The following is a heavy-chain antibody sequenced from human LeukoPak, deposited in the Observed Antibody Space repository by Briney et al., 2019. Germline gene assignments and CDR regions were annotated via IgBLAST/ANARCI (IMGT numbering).Heavy chain of an antibody. CDR3: ARDWSSMVRGVFDY. CDR2: ISAYNGNT. CDR1: GYTFTSYG. D-gene: IGHD3-10*01. Sequence: ASVKVSCKASGYTFTSYGISWVRQAPGQGHEWVGWISAYNGNTNYAQKLQGRVTMTTDTSTSTAYMELRSLRSDDTAVYYCARDWSSMVRGVFDYWGQGTLVTVSS. J-gene: IGHJ4*02. V-gene: IGHV1-18*01.